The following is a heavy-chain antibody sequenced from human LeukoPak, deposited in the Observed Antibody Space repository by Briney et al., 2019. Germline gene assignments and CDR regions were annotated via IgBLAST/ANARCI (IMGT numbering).Heavy chain of an antibody. V-gene: IGHV3-30*02. D-gene: IGHD5-18*01. CDR3: AKDMGGYSYGIDY. CDR1: GFSFSSFG. J-gene: IGHJ4*02. CDR2: MRYDGSNK. Sequence: GGSLRLSCAASGFSFSSFGMHWVRQAPGKGLDWVAFMRYDGSNKHYADSVKGRFTISRGNSKNTLYLQMNSLRADDTAVFYCAKDMGGYSYGIDYWGQGTLVTVSS.